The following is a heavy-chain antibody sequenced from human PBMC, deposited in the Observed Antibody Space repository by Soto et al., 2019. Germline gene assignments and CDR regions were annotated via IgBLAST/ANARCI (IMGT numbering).Heavy chain of an antibody. CDR3: AREQGRVEYNWFDP. CDR1: GGSISGTSYY. J-gene: IGHJ5*02. CDR2: IYYSGST. Sequence: SETLSLTCTVSGGSISGTSYYWGWIRQPPGKGLEWIGIIYYSGSTYYNPSLKSRVTISVDTSKNQFSLKLSSVTAADTAVYYCAREQGRVEYNWFDPWGQGTLVTVSS. V-gene: IGHV4-39*01. D-gene: IGHD1-26*01.